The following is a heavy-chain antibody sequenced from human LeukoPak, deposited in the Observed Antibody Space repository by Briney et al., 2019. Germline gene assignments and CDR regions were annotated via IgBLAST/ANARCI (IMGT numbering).Heavy chain of an antibody. CDR1: GLSFSSYN. CDR3: AAASAFSSSWRS. D-gene: IGHD6-13*01. J-gene: IGHJ5*02. V-gene: IGHV3-48*01. Sequence: GGSLRLSCTASGLSFSSYNMNWVRQAPGKGPEWVAYITANNTTKYYADSVKGRFTISRDNAEKSLFLQMNSLRAEDTAVYYCAAASAFSSSWRSWGQGTVVTVSS. CDR2: ITANNTTK.